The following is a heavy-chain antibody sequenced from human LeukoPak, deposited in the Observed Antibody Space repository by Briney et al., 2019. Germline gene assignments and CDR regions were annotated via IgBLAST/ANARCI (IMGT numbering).Heavy chain of an antibody. V-gene: IGHV3-20*04. CDR1: GFTFDDYG. CDR2: INWNGGST. CDR3: ARTGYSSSWRNYFDY. D-gene: IGHD6-13*01. J-gene: IGHJ4*02. Sequence: GGSLRLSCAASGFTFDDYGMSWVRQAPGKGLEWVSGINWNGGSTGYADSVKGRFTISRDNAKNSLYLQMNSLRAEDTALYYCARTGYSSSWRNYFDYWGQGTLVTVSS.